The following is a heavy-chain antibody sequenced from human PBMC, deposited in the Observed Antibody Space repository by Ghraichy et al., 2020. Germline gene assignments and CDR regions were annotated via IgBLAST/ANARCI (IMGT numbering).Heavy chain of an antibody. Sequence: SETLSLTCTVSGGSISSYYWSWIRQPPGKGLEWIGYIYYSGSTNYNPSLKSRVTISVDRSKNQFSLRLSSVTTADTAVYYCARGSLQHTYAIPYFDYWGQGTLVTVSS. D-gene: IGHD2-8*01. CDR1: GGSISSYY. CDR2: IYYSGST. J-gene: IGHJ4*02. CDR3: ARGSLQHTYAIPYFDY. V-gene: IGHV4-59*01.